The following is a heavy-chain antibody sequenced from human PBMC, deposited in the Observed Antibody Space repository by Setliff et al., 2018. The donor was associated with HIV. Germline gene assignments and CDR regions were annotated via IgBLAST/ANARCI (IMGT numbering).Heavy chain of an antibody. D-gene: IGHD3-16*01. CDR3: ARSGGIGNYHWDV. V-gene: IGHV3-33*05. J-gene: IGHJ6*03. Sequence: GSLRLSCAASGFTFSNYAVHWVRQAPGKGLEWVAVASDDGKNIYQSDSVRGRFTISRDDAKKSLYLQMNSLGAEDTAVYYCARSGGIGNYHWDVWGKGTTVTVSS. CDR1: GFTFSNYA. CDR2: ASDDGKNI.